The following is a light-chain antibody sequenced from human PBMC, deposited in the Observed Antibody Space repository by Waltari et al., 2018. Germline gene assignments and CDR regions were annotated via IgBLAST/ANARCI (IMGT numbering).Light chain of an antibody. CDR3: QQHYTTPWT. J-gene: IGKJ1*01. CDR1: QTVLYSANNKNY. Sequence: DIVMTQSPDSLAVSLGERATINCKSSQTVLYSANNKNYLTWYQHKPGQPPKLLISWASIRESGVPDRVTGSGSGTDFTLTISSLQAEDVAVYYCQQHYTTPWTFGQGTNVEIK. CDR2: WAS. V-gene: IGKV4-1*01.